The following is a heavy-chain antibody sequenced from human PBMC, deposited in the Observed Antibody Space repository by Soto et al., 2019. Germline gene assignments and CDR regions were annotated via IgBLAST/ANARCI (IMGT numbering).Heavy chain of an antibody. CDR1: AGSISSGTYY. CDR3: ARTSGSYIDY. J-gene: IGHJ4*02. V-gene: IGHV4-31*03. Sequence: QVQLQESGAGLVKPSQTLSLTCSVSAGSISSGTYYWSWVRQRPGKGLEWIGYISYSGTTYYNPSLESRVTISVDKSKIQFFLKLSSVTAADTAVYYCARTSGSYIDYWGQGTLVTVSS. CDR2: ISYSGTT. D-gene: IGHD1-26*01.